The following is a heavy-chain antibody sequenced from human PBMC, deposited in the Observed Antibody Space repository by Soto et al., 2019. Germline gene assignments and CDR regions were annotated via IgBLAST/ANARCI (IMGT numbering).Heavy chain of an antibody. CDR3: ARTGSIGYYALGFDY. D-gene: IGHD6-19*01. V-gene: IGHV4-59*01. CDR1: GVSINSYY. J-gene: IGHJ4*02. Sequence: PSETLSLTCIVSGVSINSYYWSWIRQPPGKGLEWIGYMYYSGSNNYNPSLKSRVTISADTSKNQFSLKLRSVTAADTAVYYCARTGSIGYYALGFDYWGQGTLVTVSS. CDR2: MYYSGSN.